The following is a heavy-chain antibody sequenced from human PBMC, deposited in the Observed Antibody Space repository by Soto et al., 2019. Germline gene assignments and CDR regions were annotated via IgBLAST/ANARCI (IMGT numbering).Heavy chain of an antibody. V-gene: IGHV3-30-3*01. D-gene: IGHD2-21*01. Sequence: VQLVESGGGVVQPGRSLRLSCAASGFTFSSYAMHWVRQAPGKGLEWVAVISYDGSNKYYADSVKGRCTISRDNSTNSMYRQMSSVCAEDTAVHYCAVPWGDTLLRASYCAHWGQGTLVTVSS. J-gene: IGHJ4*02. CDR3: AVPWGDTLLRASYCAH. CDR2: ISYDGSNK. CDR1: GFTFSSYA.